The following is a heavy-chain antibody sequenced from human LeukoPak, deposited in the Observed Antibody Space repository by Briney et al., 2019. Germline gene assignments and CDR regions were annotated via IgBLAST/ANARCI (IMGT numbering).Heavy chain of an antibody. D-gene: IGHD1-7*01. Sequence: SETLSLTCTVSGGSISSSSYYWGWIRQPPGKGLEWIGSIYYSGSTYYNPSLKSRVTISVDTSKNQFSLKLSSVTAADTAVYYCARGGELNGSYYYYYYMDVWGKGTTVTVSS. CDR1: GGSISSSSYY. CDR2: IYYSGST. V-gene: IGHV4-39*07. CDR3: ARGGELNGSYYYYYYMDV. J-gene: IGHJ6*03.